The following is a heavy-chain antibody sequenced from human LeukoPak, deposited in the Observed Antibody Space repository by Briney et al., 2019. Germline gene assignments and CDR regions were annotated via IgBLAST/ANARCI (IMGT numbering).Heavy chain of an antibody. CDR3: ARIRESSNWYPVGLDDY. V-gene: IGHV3-23*01. D-gene: IGHD6-13*01. CDR1: GFTFSSYA. J-gene: IGHJ4*02. Sequence: PGGSLRLSCAASGFTFSSYAMSWVRQAPGKGLEWVSAISYSGGSTYYADSVKGRFTISRDNSMNTLYVQMNSLRAEDTAVYYCARIRESSNWYPVGLDDYWGQGTLVTVSS. CDR2: ISYSGGST.